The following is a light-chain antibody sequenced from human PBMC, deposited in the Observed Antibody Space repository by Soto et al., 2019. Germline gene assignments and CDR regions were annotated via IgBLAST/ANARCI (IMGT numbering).Light chain of an antibody. J-gene: IGKJ4*01. CDR3: QQYKSYSLT. Sequence: DIQMTQSPSTLSASIGDRVTITCRASRSISSWLAWYQQKPGKAPKLLIYKASSLESGVPSRFSGSGSGTEFTLAISSLQADDFATSYCQQYKSYSLTFGGGTKVDIK. CDR1: RSISSW. CDR2: KAS. V-gene: IGKV1-5*03.